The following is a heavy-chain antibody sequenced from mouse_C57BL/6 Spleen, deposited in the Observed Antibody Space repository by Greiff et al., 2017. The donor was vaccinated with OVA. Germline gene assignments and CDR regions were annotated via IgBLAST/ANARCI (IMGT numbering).Heavy chain of an antibody. CDR1: GYAFTNYL. V-gene: IGHV1-54*01. CDR2: INPGSGGT. J-gene: IGHJ3*01. Sequence: VQLQQSGAELVRPGTSVKVSCKASGYAFTNYLIEWVKQRPGQGLEWIGVINPGSGGTNYNEKFKGKATLTADKSSSTAYMQLSSLTSEDSAVYFCARDDYDRCFAYWGQGTLVTVSA. CDR3: ARDDYDRCFAY. D-gene: IGHD2-4*01.